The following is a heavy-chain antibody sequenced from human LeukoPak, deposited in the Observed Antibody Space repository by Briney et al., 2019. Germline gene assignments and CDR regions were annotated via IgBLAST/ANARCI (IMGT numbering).Heavy chain of an antibody. CDR2: IYSGGST. CDR1: GFTVSSNY. Sequence: GGSLRLSCAASGFTVSSNYMSWVRQAPGKGLEWVSVIYSGGSTYYADSVKGRFTVSRDSAKNTLFLQINSLRVDDTAVYYCARGHPHGWELYLDYWGQGALVIVSS. V-gene: IGHV3-53*05. J-gene: IGHJ4*02. CDR3: ARGHPHGWELYLDY. D-gene: IGHD4-23*01.